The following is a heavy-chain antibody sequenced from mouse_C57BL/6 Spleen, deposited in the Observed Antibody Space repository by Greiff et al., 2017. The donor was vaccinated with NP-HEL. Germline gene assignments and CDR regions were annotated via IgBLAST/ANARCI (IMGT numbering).Heavy chain of an antibody. CDR2: IRSKSNNYAT. CDR3: VRRGSNYDYAMDY. Sequence: EVQVVESGGGLVQPKGSLKLSCAASGFSFNTYAMNWVRQAPGKGLEWVARIRSKSNNYATYYADSVKDRFTISRDDSESMLYLQMNNLKTEDTAMYYCVRRGSNYDYAMDYWGQGTSVTVSS. D-gene: IGHD2-5*01. CDR1: GFSFNTYA. V-gene: IGHV10-1*01. J-gene: IGHJ4*01.